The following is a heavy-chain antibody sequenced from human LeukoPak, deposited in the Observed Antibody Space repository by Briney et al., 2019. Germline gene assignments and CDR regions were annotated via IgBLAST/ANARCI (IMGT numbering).Heavy chain of an antibody. J-gene: IGHJ4*02. Sequence: GGSLRLSCAASGFTFSSYWMTWVRQAPGKGLEWVSNIKHNGDELNYVDSVEDRFTISRDNAKNSLYLHMTDLRAEDTAVYYCARELRTFDSWGQGTLVTVSS. CDR3: ARELRTFDS. CDR1: GFTFSSYW. D-gene: IGHD3-16*01. CDR2: IKHNGDEL. V-gene: IGHV3-7*01.